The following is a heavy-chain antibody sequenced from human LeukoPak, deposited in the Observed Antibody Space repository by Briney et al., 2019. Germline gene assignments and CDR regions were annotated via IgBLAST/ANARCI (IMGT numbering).Heavy chain of an antibody. CDR1: GGSLRDHD. D-gene: IGHD3-22*01. CDR3: ARGKGDLSMIVMIVTAVEFYFDS. J-gene: IGHJ4*02. Sequence: SETLSLTCAVFGGSLRDHDWSWIRQPPGKGLEWIGEINHRGATNYNPPLKSRVTLLLDTSKNQVSLKLNSLTAADTAVYYCARGKGDLSMIVMIVTAVEFYFDSWGPGTLVTVSS. V-gene: IGHV4-34*01. CDR2: INHRGAT.